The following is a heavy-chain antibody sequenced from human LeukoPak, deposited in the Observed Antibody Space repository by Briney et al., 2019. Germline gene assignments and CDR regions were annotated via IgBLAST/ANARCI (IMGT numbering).Heavy chain of an antibody. CDR3: ATAIRGRLLEYFFDN. Sequence: ASVKVSCKVSAYTLSELSMYWVRQAPAKGREWMGGFSTEDGETIYAQKSQGRVTMTEDTSTDTAYMELSSLRPEDTAMYYCATAIRGRLLEYFFDNWGQGTLVTVSS. D-gene: IGHD3-9*01. J-gene: IGHJ4*02. CDR1: AYTLSELS. CDR2: FSTEDGET. V-gene: IGHV1-24*01.